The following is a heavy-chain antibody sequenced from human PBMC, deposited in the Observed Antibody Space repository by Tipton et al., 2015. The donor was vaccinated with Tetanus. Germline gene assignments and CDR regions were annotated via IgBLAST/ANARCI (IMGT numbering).Heavy chain of an antibody. D-gene: IGHD3-10*01. Sequence: QVQLVQSGAEVKKPGASVKVSCKASGYTFTSYGISWVRQAPGQGLEWMGWISAYNGNTNYAQKLQGRITMTTDTSTSTAYMELRSLRSDDTAVYYCARGNTMERTAWLSWFVPWGQGTLVTVSS. V-gene: IGHV1-18*01. J-gene: IGHJ5*02. CDR2: ISAYNGNT. CDR1: GYTFTSYG. CDR3: ARGNTMERTAWLSWFVP.